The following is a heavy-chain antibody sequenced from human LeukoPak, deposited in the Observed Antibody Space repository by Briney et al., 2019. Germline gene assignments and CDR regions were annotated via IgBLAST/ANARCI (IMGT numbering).Heavy chain of an antibody. CDR1: GGSISSSSYY. D-gene: IGHD3-10*01. CDR3: ASSGRTLDAFDI. CDR2: IYYSGST. V-gene: IGHV4-39*07. J-gene: IGHJ3*02. Sequence: SETLSLTCTVSGGSISSSSYYWGWIRQPPGKGLEWIGSIYYSGSTYYNPSLKSRVTISVDTSKNQFSLKLSSVTAADTAVYYCASSGRTLDAFDIWGQGTMVTVSS.